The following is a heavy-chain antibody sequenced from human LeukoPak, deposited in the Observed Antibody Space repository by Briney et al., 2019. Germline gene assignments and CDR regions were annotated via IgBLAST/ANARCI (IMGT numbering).Heavy chain of an antibody. D-gene: IGHD1-1*01. V-gene: IGHV3-23*01. CDR3: ATTTGGKNFDY. CDR2: ISGSGGST. CDR1: GFTFSSYA. J-gene: IGHJ4*02. Sequence: PGGSLRPSCAASGFTFSSYAMSWVRQAPGKGLEWVSAISGSGGSTDYADFVKGRFSISRDNSKNTLYLQMNSLRAEDTAVYHCATTTGGKNFDYWGQGTLVTVSS.